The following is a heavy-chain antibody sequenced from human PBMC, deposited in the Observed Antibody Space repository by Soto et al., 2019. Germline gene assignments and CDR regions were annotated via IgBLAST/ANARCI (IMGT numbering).Heavy chain of an antibody. CDR1: GDSISTHY. CDR3: ARDRRTTGWFYFDY. Sequence: SETLSLTCSVSGDSISTHYWNWIRQTPGKGLEWIGDIYYNGSANYNPSLKSRVTISVDTSRNQFSLRLRSVTAADTAVYFCARDRRTTGWFYFDYWGQGTLVTVSS. D-gene: IGHD6-19*01. V-gene: IGHV4-59*11. J-gene: IGHJ4*02. CDR2: IYYNGSA.